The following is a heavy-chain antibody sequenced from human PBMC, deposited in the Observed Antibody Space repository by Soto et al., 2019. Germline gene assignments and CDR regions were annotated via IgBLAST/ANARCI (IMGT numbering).Heavy chain of an antibody. J-gene: IGHJ4*02. Sequence: GGSLRLSCVDSGFTLSSYSMNWVRQAPGKGLQWVSSISVYSSPIFYADSVKGRFTISRDNAKNSLYLQMNSLRAEDTALYYCARDPQWPLTYWGQGILVTVSS. CDR2: ISVYSSPI. D-gene: IGHD6-19*01. CDR1: GFTLSSYS. CDR3: ARDPQWPLTY. V-gene: IGHV3-21*01.